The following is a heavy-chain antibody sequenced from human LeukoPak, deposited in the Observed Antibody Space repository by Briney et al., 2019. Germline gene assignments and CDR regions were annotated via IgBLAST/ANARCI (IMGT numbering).Heavy chain of an antibody. V-gene: IGHV4-39*07. D-gene: IGHD3-3*01. CDR2: IYYSGST. CDR1: GGSISSSSYY. CDR3: ARDLRFLEWLTHFDY. J-gene: IGHJ4*02. Sequence: SETLSLTCTVSGGSISSSSYYWGWIRQPPGKGLEWIGSIYYSGSTYYNPSLKSRVTISVDTSKNQFSLKLSSVTAADTAVYYCARDLRFLEWLTHFDYWGQGTLVTVSS.